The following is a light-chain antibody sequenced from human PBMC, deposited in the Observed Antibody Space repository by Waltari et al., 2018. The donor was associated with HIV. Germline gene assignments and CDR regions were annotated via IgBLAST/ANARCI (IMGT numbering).Light chain of an antibody. CDR3: SSFTSSSLYV. CDR1: SSDVGGYNY. V-gene: IGLV2-14*01. CDR2: EVS. Sequence: QSALTQPAAVSGSPGQSITISCTGTSSDVGGYNYVSWYQQHPGKAPKVMFYEVSHRPSGFSHRSSGSKSGTTASLTISGRQADDDVDYYCSSFTSSSLYVFGTGPKVTVL. J-gene: IGLJ1*01.